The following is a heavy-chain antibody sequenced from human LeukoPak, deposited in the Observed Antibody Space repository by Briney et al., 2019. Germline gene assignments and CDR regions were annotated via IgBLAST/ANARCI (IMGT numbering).Heavy chain of an antibody. J-gene: IGHJ4*02. CDR2: IIPVFGTA. D-gene: IGHD5-24*01. Sequence: SVKVSCKASGGTFSSYAISWVRQAPGQGLEWMGRIIPVFGTANYAQKFQGRVTITTDESTSTAYMELSSLRSEDTAVYYCALGEMATISPYFDYWGQGTLVTVSS. CDR1: GGTFSSYA. V-gene: IGHV1-69*05. CDR3: ALGEMATISPYFDY.